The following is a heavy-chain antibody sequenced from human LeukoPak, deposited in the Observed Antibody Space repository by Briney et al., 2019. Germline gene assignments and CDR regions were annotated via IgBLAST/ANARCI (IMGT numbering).Heavy chain of an antibody. CDR1: GGSISSGSYY. V-gene: IGHV4-61*02. CDR3: ARDLGFTYYDFWSGYFMGDAFDI. J-gene: IGHJ3*02. CDR2: IYTSGST. D-gene: IGHD3-3*01. Sequence: SQTLSLTCTVSGGSISSGSYYWSWIRQPAGKGLEWIGRIYTSGSTNYNPSLKGRVTISVDTSKNQFSLKLSSVTAADTAVYYCARDLGFTYYDFWSGYFMGDAFDIWGQGTMVTVSS.